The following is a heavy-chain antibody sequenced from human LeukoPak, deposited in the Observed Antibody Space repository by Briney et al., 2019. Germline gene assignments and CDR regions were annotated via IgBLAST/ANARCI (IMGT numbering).Heavy chain of an antibody. CDR3: ARDPTSSWETAFDI. J-gene: IGHJ3*02. D-gene: IGHD1-26*01. CDR2: ISSGTSYI. CDR1: GFTFSIHA. Sequence: GGSLRLSCAASGFTFSIHAMSWVRQAPGKGLEWVSSISSGTSYIYYADSVKGRFTISRDNAKNSLYLQMNSLRAEDTAVYYCARDPTSSWETAFDIWGQGTMVTVSS. V-gene: IGHV3-21*01.